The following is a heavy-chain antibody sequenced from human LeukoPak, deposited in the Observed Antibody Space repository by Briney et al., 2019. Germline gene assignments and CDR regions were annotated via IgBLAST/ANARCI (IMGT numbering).Heavy chain of an antibody. J-gene: IGHJ4*02. CDR2: MNPNSGNT. V-gene: IGHV1-8*01. CDR1: GYTFTSYD. D-gene: IGHD5-12*01. Sequence: ASVKVSCKASGYTFTSYDINWVRQATGQGLEWMGWMNPNSGNTGYAQKFQGRVTMTEDTSTDTAYMELSSLRSEDTAVYYCATSASGYSGYDYNYWGQGTLVTVSS. CDR3: ATSASGYSGYDYNY.